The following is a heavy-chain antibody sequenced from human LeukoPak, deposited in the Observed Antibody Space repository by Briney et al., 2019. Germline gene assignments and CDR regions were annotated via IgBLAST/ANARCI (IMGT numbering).Heavy chain of an antibody. Sequence: SQTLSLTCTVSGGSISSGDYYWSWIRQPPGKGLEWIGYIYYSGSTYYNPSLKSRVTISVDTSKNQFSLKLSSVTAADTAVYYCARVGPNIVANDFKGGYFDYWGQGTLVTVSS. CDR3: ARVGPNIVANDFKGGYFDY. V-gene: IGHV4-30-4*01. CDR1: GGSISSGDYY. J-gene: IGHJ4*02. D-gene: IGHD3-3*01. CDR2: IYYSGST.